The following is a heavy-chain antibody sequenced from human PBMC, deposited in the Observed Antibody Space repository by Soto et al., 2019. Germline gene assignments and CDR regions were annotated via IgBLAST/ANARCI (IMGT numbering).Heavy chain of an antibody. CDR3: GGGGFGGAVASFDS. CDR2: TYYRSRWYK. D-gene: IGHD3-16*01. Sequence: SQTLSLTCAISGDSVSSNSAAWNWIRQSPSRGLEWLGRTYYRSRWYKDYAVSVKSRMTVNPDTSRNQLSLQLNSVTPEDTAVYCCGGGGFGGAVASFDSWGQGTLVTVSS. CDR1: GDSVSSNSAA. V-gene: IGHV6-1*01. J-gene: IGHJ4*03.